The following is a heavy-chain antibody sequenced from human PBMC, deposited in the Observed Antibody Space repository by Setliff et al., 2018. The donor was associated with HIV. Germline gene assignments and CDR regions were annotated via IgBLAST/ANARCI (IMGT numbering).Heavy chain of an antibody. V-gene: IGHV1-2*02. D-gene: IGHD4-17*01. CDR2: IKINSGGT. J-gene: IGHJ3*02. CDR3: VREGAGPTDDAFDI. Sequence: ASVKVSCKASGYTFTGYYMHWVRQAPGQGLEWMGWIKINSGGTKFTQKFQGRVTMTRDTSLSTAYMGLSRLRSDDTAVYYCVREGAGPTDDAFDIWGQGTMVTV. CDR1: GYTFTGYY.